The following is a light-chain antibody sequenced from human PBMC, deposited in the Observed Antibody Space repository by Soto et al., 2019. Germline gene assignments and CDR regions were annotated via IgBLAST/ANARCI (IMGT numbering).Light chain of an antibody. J-gene: IGKJ1*01. CDR3: QHYHNSFPWT. Sequence: DIQMTQSPYTMSASIGDRVSITCRASQTIKNCLAWYQQKPGKAPRLLIFDVSILENGVPSRFSGSGSATEFTLTINSLEPDDSETYYCQHYHNSFPWTLGQGTKVEIK. V-gene: IGKV1-5*01. CDR1: QTIKNC. CDR2: DVS.